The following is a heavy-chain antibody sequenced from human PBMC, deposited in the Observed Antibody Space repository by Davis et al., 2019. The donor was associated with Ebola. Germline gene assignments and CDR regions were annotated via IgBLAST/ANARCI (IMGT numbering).Heavy chain of an antibody. J-gene: IGHJ4*02. CDR1: GYTFTGYD. CDR2: MNPNSGNT. V-gene: IGHV1-8*01. D-gene: IGHD1-1*01. CDR3: ARAQFPTTSDH. Sequence: AASVKVSCKASGYTFTGYDINWVRQATGQGLEWMGWMNPNSGNTGYAQKLQGRVTMTTDTSTSTAYMELRSLRSDDTAVYYCARAQFPTTSDHWGQGTLVTVSS.